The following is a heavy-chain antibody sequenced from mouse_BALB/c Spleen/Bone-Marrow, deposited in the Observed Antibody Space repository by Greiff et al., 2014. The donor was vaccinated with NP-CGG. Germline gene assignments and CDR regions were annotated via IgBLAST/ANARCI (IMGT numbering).Heavy chain of an antibody. CDR1: GYTFTDYA. J-gene: IGHJ2*01. D-gene: IGHD2-3*01. CDR2: ISTYYGDA. CDR3: ARSDGFDY. V-gene: IGHV1S137*01. Sequence: QVQLKESGAELVRPGASVKISCKGSGYTFTDYALHWVKQSHAKSLEWIGIISTYYGDASYNQKFKGKATMTVDKSSSTAYMELARLTSEDSAIYYCARSDGFDYWGQGTTLTVSS.